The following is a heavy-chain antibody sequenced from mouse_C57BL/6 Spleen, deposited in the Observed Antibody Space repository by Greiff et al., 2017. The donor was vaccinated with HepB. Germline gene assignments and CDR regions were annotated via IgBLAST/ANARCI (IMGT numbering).Heavy chain of an antibody. CDR3: ARDRRIGYGSSLDY. CDR2: ISDGGSYT. Sequence: DVMLVESGGGLVKPGGSLKLSCAASGFTFSSYAMSWVRQTPEKRLEWVATISDGGSYTYYPDNVKGRFTISRDNAKNNLYLQMSHLKSEDTAMYYCARDRRIGYGSSLDYWGQGTTLTVSS. D-gene: IGHD1-1*01. V-gene: IGHV5-4*01. J-gene: IGHJ2*01. CDR1: GFTFSSYA.